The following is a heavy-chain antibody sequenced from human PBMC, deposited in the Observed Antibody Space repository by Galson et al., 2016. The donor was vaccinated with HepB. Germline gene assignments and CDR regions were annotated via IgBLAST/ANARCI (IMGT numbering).Heavy chain of an antibody. J-gene: IGHJ3*01. CDR1: GFSFSNNV. CDR3: ARGGGRPTGDAFDV. V-gene: IGHV3-33*01. Sequence: SLRLSCAASGFSFSNNVMHWVRQAPGKGLEWVAIVFYDGGKNYYADSVKGRFTISRDNFENAVYLEMKNLRAEDTGVYYCARGGGRPTGDAFDVWGLGTTVTVSS. D-gene: IGHD2-15*01. CDR2: VFYDGGKN.